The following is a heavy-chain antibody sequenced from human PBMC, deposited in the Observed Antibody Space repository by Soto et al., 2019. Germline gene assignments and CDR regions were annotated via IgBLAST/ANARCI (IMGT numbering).Heavy chain of an antibody. CDR1: GFTFDDYA. CDR3: AKDKGEVTYYFDY. D-gene: IGHD2-21*02. V-gene: IGHV3-9*01. CDR2: ISWNSGSI. Sequence: EVQLVESGGGLVQPGRSLRLSCAASGFTFDDYAMHWVRQAPGKGLEWVSGISWNSGSIGYADSVKGRFTISRDNAKNSLYLQMNSLRAEDTALYYCAKDKGEVTYYFDYWGQGTLVTVSS. J-gene: IGHJ4*02.